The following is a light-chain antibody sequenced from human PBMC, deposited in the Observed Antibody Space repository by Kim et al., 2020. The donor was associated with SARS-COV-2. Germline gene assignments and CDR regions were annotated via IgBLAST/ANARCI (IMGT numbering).Light chain of an antibody. J-gene: IGLJ2*01. Sequence: SSELTQDPAVSVALGQTVRITCQGDSLRSYYASWYQQKPGQAPVLVIYGKNNRPSGIPDRFSGSSSGTTASLTITWAQAEDEADYYCNSRDSIGNHVVFG. CDR3: NSRDSIGNHVV. V-gene: IGLV3-19*01. CDR1: SLRSYY. CDR2: GKN.